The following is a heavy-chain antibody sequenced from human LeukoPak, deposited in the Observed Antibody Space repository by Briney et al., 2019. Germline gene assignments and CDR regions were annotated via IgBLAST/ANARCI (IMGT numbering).Heavy chain of an antibody. D-gene: IGHD2-21*01. Sequence: GGSLRLSCAASGFTFSSYSMNWVRQAPGKGLEWVSSISSSSSYIYYADSVKGRFTISRDNAKNSLYLQMNSLRAEDTAVYYCARVGEPLDLARALDYWGQGTLVTVSS. CDR3: ARVGEPLDLARALDY. V-gene: IGHV3-21*01. CDR2: ISSSSSYI. J-gene: IGHJ4*02. CDR1: GFTFSSYS.